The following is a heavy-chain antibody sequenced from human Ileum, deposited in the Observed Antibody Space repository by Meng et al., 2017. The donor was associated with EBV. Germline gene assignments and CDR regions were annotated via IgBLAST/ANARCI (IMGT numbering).Heavy chain of an antibody. Sequence: QVQRQESGPGPVKPSETLALTCGGFGGSIRRSDWWSWVRQPPGKGLEWIGETAHSGSTNYSPSLKSRVTISLDKSKNQLSLKLNSVTAADTAVYYCASSDYYRSDYWGQGTLVTVSS. V-gene: IGHV4-4*02. CDR2: TAHSGST. J-gene: IGHJ4*02. CDR1: GGSIRRSDW. D-gene: IGHD3-22*01. CDR3: ASSDYYRSDY.